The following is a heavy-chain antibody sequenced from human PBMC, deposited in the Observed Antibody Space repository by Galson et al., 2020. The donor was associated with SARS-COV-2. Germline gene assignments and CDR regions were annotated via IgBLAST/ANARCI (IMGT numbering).Heavy chain of an antibody. Sequence: GESLKISCAASRFTFSTYTMHWVRQAPGKGLEWVAIISYDGTNKNYADSVKGRFTISRDNSRNTLYLQMDSLRPEDTAVYFCAKARDLYDYGDYGSPLHFDYWGQGTLVTVSS. CDR2: ISYDGTNK. J-gene: IGHJ4*02. CDR1: RFTFSTYT. CDR3: AKARDLYDYGDYGSPLHFDY. V-gene: IGHV3-30*04. D-gene: IGHD4-17*01.